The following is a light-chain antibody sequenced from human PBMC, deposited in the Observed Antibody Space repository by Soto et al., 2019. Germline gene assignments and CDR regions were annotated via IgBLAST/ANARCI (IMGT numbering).Light chain of an antibody. CDR3: QQYNSYFWT. J-gene: IGKJ1*01. Sequence: DIQLTQSPSFLSASVGDRVTITFLASQGISSYLAWYQQKPGKAPKLLIYKASSLESGVPSRLSGSGSGTEFTLTISSLQPDDFATYYCQQYNSYFWTFGQGTKVDIK. CDR2: KAS. CDR1: QGISSY. V-gene: IGKV1-5*03.